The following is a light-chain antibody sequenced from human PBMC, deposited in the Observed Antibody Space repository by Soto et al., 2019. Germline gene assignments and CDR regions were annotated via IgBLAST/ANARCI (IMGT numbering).Light chain of an antibody. CDR3: QQYGSSPWT. CDR1: QSVSSSY. J-gene: IGKJ1*01. V-gene: IGKV3-20*01. CDR2: GAS. Sequence: EIVLTQSPGTLSLSPGERATLSCRASQSVSSSYLAWYQQKPGQAPRLLIYGASSRATGILDRFSGSGSGTDFTLTISRLEPEDFAVYYCQQYGSSPWTFGQGTKVEIE.